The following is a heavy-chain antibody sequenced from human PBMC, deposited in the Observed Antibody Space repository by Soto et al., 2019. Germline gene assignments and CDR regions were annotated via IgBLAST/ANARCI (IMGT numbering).Heavy chain of an antibody. Sequence: QVQLQESGPGLVKPSQTLSLTCTVSGGSISSGDCYWSWIRQPPGKGLEWIGYIYYSGSTYYNPSLKSRVTISVDTSKNQFSLKLSSVTAADTAVYYCARGTTPETPTGVWFDPWGQGTLVTVSS. V-gene: IGHV4-30-4*01. CDR1: GGSISSGDCY. CDR3: ARGTTPETPTGVWFDP. J-gene: IGHJ5*02. D-gene: IGHD7-27*01. CDR2: IYYSGST.